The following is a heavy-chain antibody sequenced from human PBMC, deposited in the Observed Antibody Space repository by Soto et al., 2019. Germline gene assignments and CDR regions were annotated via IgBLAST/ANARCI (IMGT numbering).Heavy chain of an antibody. CDR3: GRGPSPRAPAGGTPYYYAMDV. CDR1: GYDFTAYD. Sequence: LVKVSCKASGYDFTAYDINWVRQASGQGLEWMGWMNPINGATGSARRFQGRVSMTRNTATGTAYLELTSLRSDDSAVYYCGRGPSPRAPAGGTPYYYAMDVWGQGTTVTVSS. J-gene: IGHJ6*02. D-gene: IGHD6-13*01. V-gene: IGHV1-8*02. CDR2: MNPINGAT.